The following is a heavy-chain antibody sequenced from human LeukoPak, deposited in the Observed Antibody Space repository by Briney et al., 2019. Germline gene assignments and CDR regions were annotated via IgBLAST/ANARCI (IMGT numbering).Heavy chain of an antibody. J-gene: IGHJ4*02. D-gene: IGHD6-19*01. CDR1: GDSVSSNSAA. V-gene: IGHV6-1*01. Sequence: SPTLSLTFAISGDSVSSNSAAWDWLRQSPSRGLEWLGSTYYRSKWYNDYVVSVRSRITINQDTSKNPFSLQLSSVTPEDTAVYYCSRHKSGWIDYWGQGTLVSVSS. CDR2: TYYRSKWYN. CDR3: SRHKSGWIDY.